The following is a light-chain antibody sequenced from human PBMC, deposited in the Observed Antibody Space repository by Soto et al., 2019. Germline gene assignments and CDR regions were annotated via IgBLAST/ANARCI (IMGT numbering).Light chain of an antibody. V-gene: IGLV1-40*01. J-gene: IGLJ3*02. CDR3: RSYDSGICAWV. CDR1: SSDIGAGYD. Sequence: QSVLTQPPSVSGAPGQRVTISCTGTSSDIGAGYDVHWYQQLPGTAPKLLIYDNSNRPSGVPDRFSGSKSGTSASLAITGVLAEDEADYYCRSYDSGICAWVFGGGTKLTVL. CDR2: DNS.